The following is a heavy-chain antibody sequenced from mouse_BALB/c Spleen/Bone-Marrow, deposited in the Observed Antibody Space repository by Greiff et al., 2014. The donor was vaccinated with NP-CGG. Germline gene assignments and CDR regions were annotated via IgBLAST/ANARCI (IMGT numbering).Heavy chain of an antibody. CDR1: GFNIKDTY. V-gene: IGHV14-3*02. J-gene: IGHJ3*01. CDR2: IDPANGNT. Sequence: VQLKESGAELVKPGASVKLSCTASGFNIKDTYMHWVKQRPEQGLEWIGRIDPANGNTKYDPKFQGKATITADTSSNTAYLQLSSLTSEDTAVYYCAKYYYGSSLFAYWGQGTLVTVSA. D-gene: IGHD1-1*01. CDR3: AKYYYGSSLFAY.